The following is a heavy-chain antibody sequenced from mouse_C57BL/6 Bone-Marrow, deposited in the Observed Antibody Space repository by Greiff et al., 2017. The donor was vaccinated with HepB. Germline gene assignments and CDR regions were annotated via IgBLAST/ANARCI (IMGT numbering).Heavy chain of an antibody. CDR3: ARWFIYYAMDY. Sequence: QVQLQQSGAELVRPGASVKLSCKASGYTFTDYYINWVKQRPGQGLEWIARIYPGSGNTYYNEKFKGKATLTAEKSSSTAYMQLSSLTSEDSAVYFCARWFIYYAMDYWGQGTSVTVSS. D-gene: IGHD1-1*01. CDR1: GYTFTDYY. J-gene: IGHJ4*01. CDR2: IYPGSGNT. V-gene: IGHV1-76*01.